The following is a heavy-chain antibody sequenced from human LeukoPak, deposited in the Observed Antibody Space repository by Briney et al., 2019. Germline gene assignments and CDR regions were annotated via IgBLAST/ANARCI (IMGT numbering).Heavy chain of an antibody. D-gene: IGHD2-15*01. Sequence: GGSLRLSCAASGFTFNNYAMNWVRQAPGKGLEWVSSISGGGETTYYADSAKGRFTISRDNSQNTLYLQMNSLRAEDTAVYYCARDCADDVGYFFFDDWGQGTLVTVSS. CDR1: GFTFNNYA. V-gene: IGHV3-23*01. CDR2: ISGGGETT. J-gene: IGHJ5*02. CDR3: ARDCADDVGYFFFDD.